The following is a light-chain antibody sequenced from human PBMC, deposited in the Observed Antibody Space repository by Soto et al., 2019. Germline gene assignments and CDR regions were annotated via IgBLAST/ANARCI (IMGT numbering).Light chain of an antibody. Sequence: EIVLTQSPGTLSLSPGERATLSCRASESVTSTYLAWYQQKPGQAPRLLIYGASSRATDIPDRFSGSGSGTDFTLIISRLEPEDFAVYYCQQYGSSPETFGQGTKVDIK. J-gene: IGKJ1*01. CDR2: GAS. CDR1: ESVTSTY. V-gene: IGKV3-20*01. CDR3: QQYGSSPET.